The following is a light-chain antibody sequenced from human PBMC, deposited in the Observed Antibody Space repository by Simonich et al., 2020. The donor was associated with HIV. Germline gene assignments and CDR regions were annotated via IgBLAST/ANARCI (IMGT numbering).Light chain of an antibody. J-gene: IGLJ2*01. V-gene: IGLV2-8*01. CDR1: SSDVDTYNY. CDR3: SSYAGSNIWV. Sequence: QSALTQPPSASGSPGQSVTISCTGTSSDVDTYNYVSWYQQHPGKAPKLMIHEVTKRPSGGPDRFSGSKSGNTASLTVSGLQAEDEADYYCSSYAGSNIWVFGGGTKLTVL. CDR2: EVT.